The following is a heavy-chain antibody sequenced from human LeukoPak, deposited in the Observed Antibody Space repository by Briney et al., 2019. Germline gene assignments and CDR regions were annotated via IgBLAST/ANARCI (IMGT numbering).Heavy chain of an antibody. CDR3: ARGYNWNDGMDV. CDR2: MNPNSGNT. D-gene: IGHD1-20*01. V-gene: IGHV1-8*01. CDR1: GYTFTSYD. J-gene: IGHJ6*02. Sequence: GASVKVSCKASGYTFTSYDINWVRQATGQGLEWIGWMNPNSGNTGYAQKFQGRVTMTRNTSISTAYVELSSLRSEDTAVYYCARGYNWNDGMDVWGQGTTVTVSS.